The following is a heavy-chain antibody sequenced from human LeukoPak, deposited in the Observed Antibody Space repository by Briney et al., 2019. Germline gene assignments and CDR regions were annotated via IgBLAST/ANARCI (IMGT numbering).Heavy chain of an antibody. CDR2: IIPIFGTA. V-gene: IGHV1-69*13. J-gene: IGHJ6*02. CDR1: GGTFSSYA. CDR3: ARPQGCSGGSCYWEGYYYGMDV. D-gene: IGHD2-15*01. Sequence: GASVKVSCTASGGTFSSYAISWVRQAPGQGLEWMGGIIPIFGTANYAQKFQGRVTITADESTSTAYMELSSLRSEDTAVYYCARPQGCSGGSCYWEGYYYGMDVWGQGTTVTVSS.